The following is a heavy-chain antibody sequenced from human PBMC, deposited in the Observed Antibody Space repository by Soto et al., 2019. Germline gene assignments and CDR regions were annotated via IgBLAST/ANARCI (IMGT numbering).Heavy chain of an antibody. CDR2: ISSTGRTI. CDR3: ARSYSSGWEFDY. D-gene: IGHD6-19*01. V-gene: IGHV3-11*01. J-gene: IGHJ4*02. Sequence: GGSLRLSCVASGFTFSNYYMSWMRQAPGKGLEWVSYISSTGRTIYYADSVKGRFTVSRDNAQNSLSLKLNSLRVEDTAVYYCARSYSSGWEFDYWGQGTQVTVSS. CDR1: GFTFSNYY.